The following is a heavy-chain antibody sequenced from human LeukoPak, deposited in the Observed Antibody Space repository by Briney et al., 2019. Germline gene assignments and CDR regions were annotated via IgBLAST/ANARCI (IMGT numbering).Heavy chain of an antibody. Sequence: GGSLRLSCAASGFTFSSYGMHWVRQAPGKGLEWVAVIWCDGSNKYYADSVKGRFTISRDNSKNTLYLQMNSLRAEDTAVYYCAKDGGPAHLDAFDIWGQGTMVTVSS. CDR2: IWCDGSNK. J-gene: IGHJ3*02. V-gene: IGHV3-33*06. CDR3: AKDGGPAHLDAFDI. D-gene: IGHD4-23*01. CDR1: GFTFSSYG.